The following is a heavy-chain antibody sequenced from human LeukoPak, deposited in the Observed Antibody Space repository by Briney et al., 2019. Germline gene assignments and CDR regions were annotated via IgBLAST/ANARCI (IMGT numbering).Heavy chain of an antibody. CDR3: ARVEYGDFGWFDP. D-gene: IGHD4-17*01. CDR1: GDSISTYY. Sequence: SETLSVTRTVSGDSISTYYWPWIRQPPGKGLEWIGYISDSGSTYYNPSLKSRVTISLDTSKNQFSLKLISLTAADTAAYYCARVEYGDFGWFDPWGPGTPCTVSS. J-gene: IGHJ5*02. CDR2: ISDSGST. V-gene: IGHV4-59*01.